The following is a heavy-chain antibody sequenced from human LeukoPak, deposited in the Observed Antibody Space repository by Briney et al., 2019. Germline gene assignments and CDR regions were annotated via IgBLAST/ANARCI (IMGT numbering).Heavy chain of an antibody. Sequence: GGSLRLSCVASGLNFYDSAMHWVRQAPGKGLEWVSLISADGGSTFSADSVKGRFSISRDNSKNSLYLQMNSLRSEDTAMYYCAKESGKFDYWGQGTLVAVSS. J-gene: IGHJ4*02. V-gene: IGHV3-43*02. CDR1: GLNFYDSA. CDR3: AKESGKFDY. CDR2: ISADGGST.